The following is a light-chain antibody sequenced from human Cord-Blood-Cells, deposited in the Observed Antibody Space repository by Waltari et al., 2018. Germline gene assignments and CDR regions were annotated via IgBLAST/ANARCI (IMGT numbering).Light chain of an antibody. J-gene: IGKJ1*01. Sequence: DIVMTHPPDSLAVSLGERATINCKSSQSVLYSSNNKNYLDWYQQKPGQPPKLLIYWASTRESGVPDRFSGSGSGTDFTLTISSLQAEDVAVYYCQQYYSTPPTFGQGTKVEIK. V-gene: IGKV4-1*01. CDR2: WAS. CDR1: QSVLYSSNNKNY. CDR3: QQYYSTPPT.